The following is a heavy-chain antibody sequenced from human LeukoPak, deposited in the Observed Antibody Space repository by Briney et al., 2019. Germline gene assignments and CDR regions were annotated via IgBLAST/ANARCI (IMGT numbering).Heavy chain of an antibody. J-gene: IGHJ5*02. V-gene: IGHV4-39*07. CDR3: AREFNYYDSSGAILGGFDP. CDR1: GGSISSSSYY. CDR2: IYHSGTT. Sequence: SETLSLTCTVSGGSISSSSYYWGWVRQPPGKGLEWIGEIYHSGTTNYNPSLKSRVTISVDKSKNQFSLKLNSVTAADTAVYYCAREFNYYDSSGAILGGFDPWGQGTLVTVSS. D-gene: IGHD3-22*01.